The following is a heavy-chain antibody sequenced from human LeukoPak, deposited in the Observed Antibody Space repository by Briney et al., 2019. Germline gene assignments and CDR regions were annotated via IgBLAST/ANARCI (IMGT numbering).Heavy chain of an antibody. Sequence: SQTLSLTCTVSGGSISSGSYYWSWIRQPPGKGLEWIGRIYTSGSTNYNPSLKSRVTISVDTSKHQFSLKLSSVAAAATAVYYSASAPPTIFGVVNPYYFDSWGQGTLVTVSS. CDR2: IYTSGST. CDR3: ASAPPTIFGVVNPYYFDS. V-gene: IGHV4-61*02. D-gene: IGHD3-3*01. CDR1: GGSISSGSYY. J-gene: IGHJ4*02.